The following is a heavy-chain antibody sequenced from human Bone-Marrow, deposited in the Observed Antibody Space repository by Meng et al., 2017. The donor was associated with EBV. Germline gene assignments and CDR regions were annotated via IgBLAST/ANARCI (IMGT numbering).Heavy chain of an antibody. CDR3: ASTNLGYCSGGSCLGPFDY. V-gene: IGHV1-69*01. Sequence: QVQLVEAGAEVKKPGSSVKVSCKASGGTFSSYAISWVRQAPGQGLEWMGGIIPIFGTANYAQKFQGRVTITADESTSTAYMELSSLRSEDTAVYYCASTNLGYCSGGSCLGPFDYWGQGNLVTVSS. D-gene: IGHD2-15*01. CDR2: IIPIFGTA. J-gene: IGHJ4*02. CDR1: GGTFSSYA.